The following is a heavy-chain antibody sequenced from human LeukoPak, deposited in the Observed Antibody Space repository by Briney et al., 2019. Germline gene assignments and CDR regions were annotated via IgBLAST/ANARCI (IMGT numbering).Heavy chain of an antibody. CDR2: IIPIFGTA. V-gene: IGHV1-69*05. J-gene: IGHJ6*03. Sequence: SVKVSCKASGGTFSSYAISWVRQAPGQGLEWMGRIIPIFGTANYAQKFQGRVTITTDESTSTAYMEPSSLRSEDTAVYYCASLVLRSYYYYMDVWGKGTTVTVSS. CDR3: ASLVLRSYYYYMDV. D-gene: IGHD1-14*01. CDR1: GGTFSSYA.